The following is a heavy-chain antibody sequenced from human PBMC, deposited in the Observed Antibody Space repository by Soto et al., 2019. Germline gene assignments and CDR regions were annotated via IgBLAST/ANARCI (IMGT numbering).Heavy chain of an antibody. J-gene: IGHJ6*02. CDR2: MNPDSGNT. V-gene: IGHV1-8*01. CDR1: GYTFTNYD. Sequence: ASVKVSCKASGYTFTNYDINWVRQAAGQGLEWMGWMNPDSGNTGYTQKFQGRVTMTRSTSMTTAYMELSGLRSEDTAVYYCARATSETTLVDFYYYGMDVWGQGPTVTVSS. CDR3: ARATSETTLVDFYYYGMDV. D-gene: IGHD1-1*01.